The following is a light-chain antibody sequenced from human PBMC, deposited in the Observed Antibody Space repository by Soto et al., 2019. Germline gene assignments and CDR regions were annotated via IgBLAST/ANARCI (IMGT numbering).Light chain of an antibody. CDR3: QQYGFSPIS. V-gene: IGKV3-20*01. Sequence: EVVLTQSPGTLSLSPGERVTLSCRASQTVTNDYLAWYQQKDGQAPRLLIYDASTRATGVPDRFSGSGSGPEYTPTITRLEPEDFAVYSCQQYGFSPISFGQGTRLEI. J-gene: IGKJ5*01. CDR1: QTVTNDY. CDR2: DAS.